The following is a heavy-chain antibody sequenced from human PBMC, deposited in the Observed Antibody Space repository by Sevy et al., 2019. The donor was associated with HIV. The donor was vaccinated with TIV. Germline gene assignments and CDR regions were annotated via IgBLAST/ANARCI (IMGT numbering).Heavy chain of an antibody. J-gene: IGHJ6*02. Sequence: GGSLRLSCTASGFTFGDYAMSWVRQAPGKGLEWVGFIRSKAYGGTTEYAASVKGRFTISRDDSKSIAYLQMNSLKTEDTAVYYCTRDPLLWFGELLVYHYGMDVWGQGTTVSVSS. V-gene: IGHV3-49*04. CDR1: GFTFGDYA. CDR2: IRSKAYGGTT. CDR3: TRDPLLWFGELLVYHYGMDV. D-gene: IGHD3-10*01.